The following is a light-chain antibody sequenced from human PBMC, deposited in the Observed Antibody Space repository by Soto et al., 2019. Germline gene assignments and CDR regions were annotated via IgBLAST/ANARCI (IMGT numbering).Light chain of an antibody. CDR1: QSVSSN. J-gene: IGKJ2*01. V-gene: IGKV3-15*01. CDR2: GAS. Sequence: EIVMTQSPATLSVSPGERATLSCRASQSVSSNLAWYQQKPGQAPRLLIYGASTRATGITARFSGSGSETEFTLTISSLQSEDFAVYYCQQYNNWPPYTFGQGTKLEIK. CDR3: QQYNNWPPYT.